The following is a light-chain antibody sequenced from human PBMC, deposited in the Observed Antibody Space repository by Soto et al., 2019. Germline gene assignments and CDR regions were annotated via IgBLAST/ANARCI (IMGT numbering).Light chain of an antibody. J-gene: IGKJ1*01. CDR2: GAF. V-gene: IGKV3-15*01. Sequence: EIVMTQSPATLSVSPGERATLSCRASQSLTNKLAWYQQKPGQAPRLLIYGAFTRATGVPDRFSGSGSGTEFTLTISSLQSEDFALYYCQEYNDWPPWTLGQGTKVEIK. CDR1: QSLTNK. CDR3: QEYNDWPPWT.